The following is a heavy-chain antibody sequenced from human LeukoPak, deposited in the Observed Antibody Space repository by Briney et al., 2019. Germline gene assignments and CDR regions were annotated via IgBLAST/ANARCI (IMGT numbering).Heavy chain of an antibody. V-gene: IGHV3-30*03. CDR3: ATDHGFHYGAYFDY. D-gene: IGHD4-17*01. Sequence: GGSLRLSCAASGFTFSSFGMHWVRQAPGKGVEWVAVISYDGSNKYSADSVKGRFAISRDNSKNTLYLQMNSLRAEDTAVYYCATDHGFHYGAYFDYWGQGTLVTVSS. CDR1: GFTFSSFG. J-gene: IGHJ4*02. CDR2: ISYDGSNK.